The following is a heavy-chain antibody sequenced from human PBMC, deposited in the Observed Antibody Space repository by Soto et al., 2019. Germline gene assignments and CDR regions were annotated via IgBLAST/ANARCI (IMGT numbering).Heavy chain of an antibody. V-gene: IGHV3-23*01. J-gene: IGHJ4*02. D-gene: IGHD2-15*01. CDR2: ISGSGAST. CDR1: GFTFSTYA. CDR3: AKDGAATPPNLRYNKHDY. Sequence: EVQLLESGGGLVQPGGSLRLSCAASGFTFSTYAMSWVRQAPGKGLEWVSAISGSGASTYYADSVKGRFTISRDNSKDTLYRQMNSLRAEDTAVYYCAKDGAATPPNLRYNKHDYWGQGTLVTVSS.